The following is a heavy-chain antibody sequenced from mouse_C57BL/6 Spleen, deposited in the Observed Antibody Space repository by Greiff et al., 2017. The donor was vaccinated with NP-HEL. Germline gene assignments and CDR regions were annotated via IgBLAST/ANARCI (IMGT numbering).Heavy chain of an antibody. CDR3: ARSHYGSSYVSWFAY. CDR2: IDPADGET. V-gene: IGHV14-2*01. D-gene: IGHD1-1*01. CDR1: GFNIKDYY. J-gene: IGHJ3*01. Sequence: EVQLQQSGAELVKPGASVKLSCTASGFNIKDYYMHWVKQRTEQGLEWIGRIDPADGETKYAPKFQGKAPITADTSSNPAYLQLSSLTSEDSAVYYCARSHYGSSYVSWFAYWGQGTLVTVSA.